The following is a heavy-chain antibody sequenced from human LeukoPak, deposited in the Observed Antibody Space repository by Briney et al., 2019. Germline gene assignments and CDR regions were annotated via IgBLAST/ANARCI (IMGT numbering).Heavy chain of an antibody. D-gene: IGHD1-26*01. Sequence: PGGTLRLSCAASGFTFSSYGMSWVRQAPGKGLEWVSAISGSGGSTYYADSVKGRFTISRDNSKNTLYLQMNSLRAEDTAVYYCAMHSGSYYLPDYWGQGTLVTVSS. CDR3: AMHSGSYYLPDY. J-gene: IGHJ4*02. CDR1: GFTFSSYG. CDR2: ISGSGGST. V-gene: IGHV3-23*01.